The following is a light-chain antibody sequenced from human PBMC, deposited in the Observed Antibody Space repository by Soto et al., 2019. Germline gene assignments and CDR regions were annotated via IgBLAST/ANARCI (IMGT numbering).Light chain of an antibody. CDR1: QSISSL. J-gene: IGKJ1*01. V-gene: IGKV1-5*01. CDR3: QQYNSYPRT. CDR2: DAS. Sequence: DIQMTQSPSTLSASVGGRVTITCRASQSISSLLAWYQQKPGKAPKLLIYDASSLESGVPSRFSGSGSGTEFTLTISSLQPDDFATYYCQQYNSYPRTFGQGTKVDIK.